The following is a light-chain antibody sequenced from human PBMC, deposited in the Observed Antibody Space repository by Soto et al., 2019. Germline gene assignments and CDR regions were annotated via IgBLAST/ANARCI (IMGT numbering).Light chain of an antibody. Sequence: DIVMTQSPDSLAVSLGERATINCKSSQTIFYSSNNKNDLAWYQQRPGQPPKLLIYWASTRESGVPDRFSGSGSGTDFTLTISSLQAEDVAVYYCQQYHTTPYTFGQGTKLEIK. CDR3: QQYHTTPYT. V-gene: IGKV4-1*01. J-gene: IGKJ2*01. CDR1: QTIFYSSNNKND. CDR2: WAS.